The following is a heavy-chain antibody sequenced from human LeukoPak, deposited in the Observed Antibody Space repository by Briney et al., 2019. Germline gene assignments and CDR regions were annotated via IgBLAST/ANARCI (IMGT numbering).Heavy chain of an antibody. D-gene: IGHD3-3*01. CDR2: IKQDGSEK. J-gene: IGHJ6*02. V-gene: IGHV3-7*04. Sequence: GGSLRLSCAASGFTFSSYSMNWVRQAPGNGLEWVANIKQDGSEKYYVDSVKGRFTISRDNAKNSLYLQMNSLRAEDTAVYYCARVTLYDFWTGYYGMDVWGQGTTVTVSS. CDR3: ARVTLYDFWTGYYGMDV. CDR1: GFTFSSYS.